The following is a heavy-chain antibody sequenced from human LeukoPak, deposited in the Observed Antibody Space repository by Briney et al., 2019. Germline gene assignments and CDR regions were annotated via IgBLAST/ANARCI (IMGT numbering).Heavy chain of an antibody. J-gene: IGHJ4*02. CDR2: IYYSGST. CDR3: ARGVADSWVVY. CDR1: GGSISSGGYY. D-gene: IGHD6-13*01. Sequence: SETLSLTCTVSGGSISSGGYYWSWIRQHPGKGLEWIGYIYYSGSTYYNPSLKSRVTISVDTSKNQFSLKLSSVTAADTAVYYCARGVADSWVVYWGQGTLVTVSS. V-gene: IGHV4-31*03.